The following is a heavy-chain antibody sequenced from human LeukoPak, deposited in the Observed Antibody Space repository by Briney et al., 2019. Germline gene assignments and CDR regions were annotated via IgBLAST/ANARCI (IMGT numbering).Heavy chain of an antibody. D-gene: IGHD3-10*01. CDR3: ARGVTMVRQRSGTFDY. Sequence: GGSVKVSCKASGYTFTGYYMHWVRQAPGQGLEWMGWINPNSGGTNYAQKFQGRVTMTRDTSISTAYMELSRLRSDDTAVYYCARGVTMVRQRSGTFDYWGQGTLVTVSS. J-gene: IGHJ4*02. CDR1: GYTFTGYY. V-gene: IGHV1-2*02. CDR2: INPNSGGT.